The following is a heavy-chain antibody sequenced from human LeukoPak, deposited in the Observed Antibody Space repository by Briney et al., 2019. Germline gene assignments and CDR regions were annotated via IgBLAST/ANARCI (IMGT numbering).Heavy chain of an antibody. CDR1: GFTFSSYA. Sequence: GGSLRLSCAASGFTFSSYAMSWVRQAPGKGLEWVSLISGSGGSTYYADSVKGRFTISRDNSKNTLYLQMNILRAEDTAVYYCAKDRLGSGKSQFDYWGQGTLVTVSS. V-gene: IGHV3-23*01. CDR3: AKDRLGSGKSQFDY. CDR2: ISGSGGST. D-gene: IGHD3-10*01. J-gene: IGHJ4*02.